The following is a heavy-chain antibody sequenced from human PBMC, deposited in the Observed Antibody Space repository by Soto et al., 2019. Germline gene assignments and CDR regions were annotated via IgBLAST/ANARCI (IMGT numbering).Heavy chain of an antibody. CDR3: ARARATLGEDAFDI. V-gene: IGHV3-13*01. Sequence: EVQLVESGGGLVQPGGSLRLSCAASGFTFSSYDMHWVRQATGKGLEWVSAIGTAGDTYYPGSVKGRFTISRENAKNSLYLQMNSLRAEDTAVYYCARARATLGEDAFDIWGQGTMVTVSS. J-gene: IGHJ3*02. D-gene: IGHD3-16*01. CDR1: GFTFSSYD. CDR2: IGTAGDT.